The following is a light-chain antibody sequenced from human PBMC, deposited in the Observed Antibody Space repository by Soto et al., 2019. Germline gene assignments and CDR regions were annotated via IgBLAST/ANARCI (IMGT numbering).Light chain of an antibody. V-gene: IGKV1-5*01. Sequence: DIQMTQSPSTLSASVGDRVTITCRASQNINNWLAWYQQKAGKAPKLLIYDGSSLESGVPSRFSGSGSGTEFTLNISSLQPDDFATYYRHQYNSYSEAFGQGTKVDI. CDR2: DGS. CDR1: QNINNW. J-gene: IGKJ1*01. CDR3: HQYNSYSEA.